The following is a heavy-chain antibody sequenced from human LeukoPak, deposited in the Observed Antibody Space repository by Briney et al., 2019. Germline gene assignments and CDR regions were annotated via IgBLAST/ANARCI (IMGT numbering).Heavy chain of an antibody. D-gene: IGHD2-2*01. CDR3: AKGDCSSTNCYPDY. V-gene: IGHV3-74*01. CDR2: ISPDGSST. J-gene: IGHJ4*02. Sequence: GGSLRLSCATSGFTFNNYWMHWVRQGPGKGLAWVSYISPDGSSTYYADSVKGRFTISRDKSTEKVYLQMNSLRVEDTAVYFCAKGDCSSTNCYPDYWGQGILVTVSS. CDR1: GFTFNNYW.